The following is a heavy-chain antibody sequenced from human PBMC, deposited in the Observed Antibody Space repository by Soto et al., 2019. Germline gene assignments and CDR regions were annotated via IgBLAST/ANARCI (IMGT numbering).Heavy chain of an antibody. CDR3: VRPGGCSSTSCYPHAAGPPSAYGMDV. CDR1: GGSISSSSYY. Sequence: QLQLQESGPGLVKPSETLSLTCTVSGGSISSSSYYWGWIRQPPGKGLEWIGSIYYSGSTYYNPSLKSRVTISVDTSKNQFSLKLSSVTAADTAVYYCVRPGGCSSTSCYPHAAGPPSAYGMDVWGQGTTVTVSS. D-gene: IGHD2-2*01. J-gene: IGHJ6*02. V-gene: IGHV4-39*01. CDR2: IYYSGST.